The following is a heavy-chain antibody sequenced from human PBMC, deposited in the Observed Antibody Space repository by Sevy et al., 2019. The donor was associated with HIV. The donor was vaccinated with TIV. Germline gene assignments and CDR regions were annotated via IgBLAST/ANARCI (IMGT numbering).Heavy chain of an antibody. J-gene: IGHJ4*02. D-gene: IGHD3-10*01. V-gene: IGHV4-34*01. Sequence: SETLSLTCAVYGGSFSGYYWSWIRQPPGKGLEWIGEINHSGSTNYNPSLKSRVTISVDTSKNQFSLKLSSVTAADTAVYYWPRGARITMVRGVISFDYWGQGTLVTVSS. CDR2: INHSGST. CDR1: GGSFSGYY. CDR3: PRGARITMVRGVISFDY.